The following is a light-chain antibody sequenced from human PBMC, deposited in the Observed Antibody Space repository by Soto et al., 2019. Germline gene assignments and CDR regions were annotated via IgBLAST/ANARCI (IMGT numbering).Light chain of an antibody. V-gene: IGKV3-15*01. CDR3: QQYNNWPRT. J-gene: IGKJ1*01. CDR1: QSVSSN. Sequence: EIVMTQSPATLSVSPGERATLSCRASQSVSSNVAWYQQKPGQAPRLLIYGASTRATGIPARFSGTGSGTDFTLTISSLQSEDFAVYYCQQYNNWPRTXGQGTKV. CDR2: GAS.